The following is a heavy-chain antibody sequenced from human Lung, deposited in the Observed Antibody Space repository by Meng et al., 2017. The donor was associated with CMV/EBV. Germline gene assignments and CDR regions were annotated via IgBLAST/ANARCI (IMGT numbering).Heavy chain of an antibody. CDR2: ISGSGGTT. D-gene: IGHD4-11*01. CDR1: GFTSSSYA. J-gene: IGHJ5*02. V-gene: IGHV3-23*01. Sequence: LKISXAASGFTSSSYAMSWVRQAPGKGLEWVLAISGSGGTTYYADSVKGRFTISRDNSRNTLYRQMNSLRAEDTAVYYCAKGIGNYVHPDWIDPWGQGTLVTVSS. CDR3: AKGIGNYVHPDWIDP.